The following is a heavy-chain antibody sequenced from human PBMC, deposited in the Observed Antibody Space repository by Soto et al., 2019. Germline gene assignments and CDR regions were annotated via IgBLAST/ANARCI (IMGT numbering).Heavy chain of an antibody. J-gene: IGHJ6*03. Sequence: GGSLRLSCAASGFTFSDYYMNWIRRAPGKGLEWVSYISGSGASIYYADSLKGRFTISRDNTNNSLYLQMNSLRAEDTAVYYCARGVRRNYYYMDVWGKGTTVTVSS. V-gene: IGHV3-11*01. CDR3: ARGVRRNYYYMDV. CDR2: ISGSGASI. CDR1: GFTFSDYY.